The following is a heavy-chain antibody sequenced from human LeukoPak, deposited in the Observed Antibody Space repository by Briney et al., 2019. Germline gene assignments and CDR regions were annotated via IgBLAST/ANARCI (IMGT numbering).Heavy chain of an antibody. CDR1: GGSISSSSYY. J-gene: IGHJ5*02. CDR2: INHRGIT. CDR3: ARFVPVRGTFSRTGNWFDP. V-gene: IGHV4-39*07. D-gene: IGHD6-19*01. Sequence: SETLSLTCTVSGGSISSSSYYWGWIRQPPGKGLEWIGEINHRGITNYNPSLKSRVTISVDTSKNQFSLNLSSLTAADTAVYYCARFVPVRGTFSRTGNWFDPWGQGTLVTVSS.